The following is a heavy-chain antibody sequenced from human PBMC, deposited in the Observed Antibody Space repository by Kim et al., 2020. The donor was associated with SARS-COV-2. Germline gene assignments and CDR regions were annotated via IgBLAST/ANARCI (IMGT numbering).Heavy chain of an antibody. CDR2: FSYSGST. V-gene: IGHV4-59*01. Sequence: SETLSLTCTVSSGSIRSDYWSWIRQPPGKGLEWIGYFSYSGSTNYNPSLKSRATISVDTSKNQFSLKLRSVTAADTAVYYCARHDIIITFTFDIWGQGT. CDR3: ARHDIIITFTFDI. D-gene: IGHD3-16*01. CDR1: SGSIRSDY. J-gene: IGHJ3*02.